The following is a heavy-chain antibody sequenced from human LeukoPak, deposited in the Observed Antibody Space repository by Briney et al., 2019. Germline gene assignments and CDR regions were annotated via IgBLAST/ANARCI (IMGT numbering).Heavy chain of an antibody. V-gene: IGHV3-74*03. CDR3: AKGGTTVVDY. D-gene: IGHD4-23*01. CDR2: INGDGSST. J-gene: IGHJ4*02. CDR1: GFTFSSYW. Sequence: GGSLRLSCAASGFTFSSYWMHWVRQAPGKGLVWVSRINGDGSSTTYADSVKGRFTISRDNAKNTLYLQMNSLRAEDTAVYYCAKGGTTVVDYWGQGTLVTVSS.